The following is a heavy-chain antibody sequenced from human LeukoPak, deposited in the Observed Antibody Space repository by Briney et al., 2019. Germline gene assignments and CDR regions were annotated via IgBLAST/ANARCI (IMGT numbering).Heavy chain of an antibody. D-gene: IGHD3-22*01. V-gene: IGHV4-61*02. CDR2: IYTSGST. J-gene: IGHJ4*02. CDR3: AIQRRYDSSGYYVDY. Sequence: SETLSLTCTVSGGSISSGDYYWSWIRQPAGKGLEWIGRIYTSGSTNYNPSLKSRVTMSVDTSKNQFSLKLSSVTAADTAVYYCAIQRRYDSSGYYVDYWGQGTLVTVSS. CDR1: GGSISSGDYY.